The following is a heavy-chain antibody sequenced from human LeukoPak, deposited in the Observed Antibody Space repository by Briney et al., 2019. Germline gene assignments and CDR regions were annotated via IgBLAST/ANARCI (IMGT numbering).Heavy chain of an antibody. V-gene: IGHV3-21*01. D-gene: IGHD1-26*01. CDR3: ARLSGSYRYWFDP. CDR1: GFTFSSYS. Sequence: GSLRLSCAASGFTFSSYSMNWVRQAPGKGLEWVSSISSSSSYIYYADSVKGRFTISRDNAKNSLYLQMNSLRAEDTAVYYCARLSGSYRYWFDPWGQGTLVTVSS. J-gene: IGHJ5*02. CDR2: ISSSSSYI.